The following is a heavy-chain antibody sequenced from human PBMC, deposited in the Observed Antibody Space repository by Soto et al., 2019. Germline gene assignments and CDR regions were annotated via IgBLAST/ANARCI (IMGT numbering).Heavy chain of an antibody. D-gene: IGHD1-26*01. J-gene: IGHJ4*02. CDR2: ISYDGSNK. V-gene: IGHV3-30*18. CDR1: GFTFSSYG. Sequence: QVQLVESGGGVVQPGRSLRLSCAASGFTFSSYGMHWVRQAPGKGLEWVAVISYDGSNKYYADSVKGRFTISRDNSKNTVYLQMNCLRAEDTAVYYCAKDYSRGVGPHGPHYDYWGQGTLVTVSS. CDR3: AKDYSRGVGPHGPHYDY.